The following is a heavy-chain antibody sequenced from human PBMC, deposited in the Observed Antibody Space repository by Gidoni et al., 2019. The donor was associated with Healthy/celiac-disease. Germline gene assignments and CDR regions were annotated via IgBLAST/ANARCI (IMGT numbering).Heavy chain of an antibody. CDR3: ARAWGGLYYFDY. CDR2: IDSDGSIT. V-gene: IGHV3-74*01. Sequence: EVQVVESGGGLVQPGGSLRLSCAASGFTFSGYWMHWFRQDPEKGLVWVSRIDSDGSITTYADSVKGRFTISRDNAKNTVHLQMNSLRAEDTAVYYCARAWGGLYYFDYWGQGTLVTVSS. J-gene: IGHJ4*02. CDR1: GFTFSGYW. D-gene: IGHD3-16*01.